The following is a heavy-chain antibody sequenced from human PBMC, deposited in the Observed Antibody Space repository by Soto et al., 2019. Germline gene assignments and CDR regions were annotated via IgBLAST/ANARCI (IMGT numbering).Heavy chain of an antibody. CDR2: IYYSGST. J-gene: IGHJ4*02. CDR1: GGSISSYY. D-gene: IGHD3-22*01. CDR3: ARPSLDFNYYDSSGLLAFDY. V-gene: IGHV4-59*08. Sequence: PSETLSLTCTVSGGSISSYYWSWIRQPPGKGLEWIGYIYYSGSTNYNPSLKSRVTISVDTSKNQFSLKLSSVTAADTAVYYCARPSLDFNYYDSSGLLAFDYWGQGTLVTVSS.